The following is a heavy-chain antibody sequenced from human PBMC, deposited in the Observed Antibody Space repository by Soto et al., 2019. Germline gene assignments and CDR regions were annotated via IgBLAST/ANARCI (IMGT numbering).Heavy chain of an antibody. V-gene: IGHV3-66*01. CDR1: GFTVSTNF. J-gene: IGHJ4*02. D-gene: IGHD3-16*02. CDR3: ARDRLRLGELSLLGYFDY. Sequence: TGGSLRLSCAASGFTVSTNFMTWVRQAPGKGLEWVSVIYSAGSTFYADSVKGRFTISRDNSKNTLSVQMSNLKSEDTAVYYCARDRLRLGELSLLGYFDYWGQGTLVTVSS. CDR2: IYSAGST.